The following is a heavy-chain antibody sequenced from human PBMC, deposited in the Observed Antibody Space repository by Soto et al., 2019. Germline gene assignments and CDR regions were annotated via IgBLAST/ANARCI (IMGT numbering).Heavy chain of an antibody. CDR3: AGEREAIAAAGTSSYYYYGMDV. D-gene: IGHD6-13*01. CDR1: GGTFSSYA. CDR2: IIPIFGTA. V-gene: IGHV1-69*12. Sequence: QVQLVQSGAEVKKPGSSVKVSCKASGGTFSSYAISWVRQAPGQGLEWMGGIIPIFGTANYAQKFQGRVTITADESTITAYMELSSLRSEDTAVYYCAGEREAIAAAGTSSYYYYGMDVWGQGTTVTVSS. J-gene: IGHJ6*02.